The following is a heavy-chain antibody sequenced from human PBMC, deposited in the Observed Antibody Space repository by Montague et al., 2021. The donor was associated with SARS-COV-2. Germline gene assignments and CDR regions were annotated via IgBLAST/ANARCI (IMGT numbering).Heavy chain of an antibody. D-gene: IGHD3-22*01. Sequence: SETLSLTCTVSGGSISSSSYYWGWIRQPPGKGLDWIGSIYYCGSTYYNPSLKSRVTISVDTSKNQFSLKLSSVTAADTAVYYCARFPTSYYYDSKAAPATPDAFDIWGQGTMVTVSS. V-gene: IGHV4-39*01. CDR3: ARFPTSYYYDSKAAPATPDAFDI. CDR2: IYYCGST. CDR1: GGSISSSSYY. J-gene: IGHJ3*02.